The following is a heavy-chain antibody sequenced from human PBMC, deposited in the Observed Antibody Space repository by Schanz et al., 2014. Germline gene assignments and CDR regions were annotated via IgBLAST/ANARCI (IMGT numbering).Heavy chain of an antibody. CDR1: EFTFSTDA. D-gene: IGHD3-10*01. CDR3: AKGRFGELSAFDI. Sequence: DVHLLESGGGLVQPGGSLRLSCAASEFTFSTDAMSWVRQAPGKGLEWVSAISGSGGSTYYADSVKGRFTISRDNSKNTLYLQMNSLRAEDTAVYYCAKGRFGELSAFDIWGQGTMXTVSS. J-gene: IGHJ3*02. V-gene: IGHV3-23*01. CDR2: ISGSGGST.